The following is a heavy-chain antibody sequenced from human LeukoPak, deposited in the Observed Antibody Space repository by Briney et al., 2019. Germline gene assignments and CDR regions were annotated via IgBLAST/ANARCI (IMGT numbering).Heavy chain of an antibody. J-gene: IGHJ4*02. V-gene: IGHV4-34*01. CDR1: GGSFSGYY. Sequence: SKTLSLTCAVYGGSFSGYYWSWIRQPPGKGLEWIGEINHSGSTNYNPSLKSRVTISVDTSKNQFSLKLSSVTAADTAVYYCARWGALRFLEWLSKNYYFDYWGQGTLVTVSS. D-gene: IGHD3-3*01. CDR3: ARWGALRFLEWLSKNYYFDY. CDR2: INHSGST.